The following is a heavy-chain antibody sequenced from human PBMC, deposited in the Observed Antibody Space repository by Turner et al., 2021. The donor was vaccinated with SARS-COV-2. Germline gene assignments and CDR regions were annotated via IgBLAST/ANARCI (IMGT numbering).Heavy chain of an antibody. Sequence: EVQLVESGGGLVKPGGSLRLPCSASGFTFSNARMSWVRQAPGKGLEWVGRIKSETDGGTTDDAAPVKGRFTISRDESKNTLYLQMNSLKTEDTAVYYCTTVSGYSYGYLEYFDYWGQGTLVTVSS. D-gene: IGHD5-18*01. CDR2: IKSETDGGTT. J-gene: IGHJ4*02. CDR1: GFTFSNAR. CDR3: TTVSGYSYGYLEYFDY. V-gene: IGHV3-15*01.